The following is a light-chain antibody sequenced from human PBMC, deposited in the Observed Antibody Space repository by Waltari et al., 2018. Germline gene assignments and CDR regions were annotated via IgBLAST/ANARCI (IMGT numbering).Light chain of an antibody. CDR3: QSYHAGNPWV. CDR2: EDD. CDR1: SGSIASNS. Sequence: NFMLTQPHSVSESPGRTVTISCTRSSGSIASNSVQWYQQRPGSAPTTVIYEDDQRPSGVPDRFSGSIDSSSNSASLTISGLKTEDEADYYCQSYHAGNPWVFGGGTRLTVV. V-gene: IGLV6-57*03. J-gene: IGLJ3*02.